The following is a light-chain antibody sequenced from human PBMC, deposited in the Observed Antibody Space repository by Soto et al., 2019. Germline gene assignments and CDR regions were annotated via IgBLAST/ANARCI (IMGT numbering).Light chain of an antibody. J-gene: IGLJ2*01. Sequence: PRSVSGSPGQSVTISCTGTSSDVGGYNYVSWYQQHPGKAPKLMIYDVSKRPSGVPDRFSGSKSGNTASLTISGLQAEDEADYYCCSYAGSSTLVFGGGTQLTVL. CDR3: CSYAGSSTLV. CDR2: DVS. CDR1: SSDVGGYNY. V-gene: IGLV2-11*01.